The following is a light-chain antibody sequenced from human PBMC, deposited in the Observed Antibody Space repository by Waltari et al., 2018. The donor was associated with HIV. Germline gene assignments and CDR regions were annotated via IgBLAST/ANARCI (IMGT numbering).Light chain of an antibody. CDR2: EVS. V-gene: IGLV2-23*02. J-gene: IGLJ2*01. Sequence: QSALTQPASVSGSFGQSITISCTGTSSDVGSYNLVSWYQYHPGKAPKLIIYEVSKRSSGVSNRFSGSKSGNTASLTVSGLQAEDEAHYYCCSYARSGIPVGGGTKLTVL. CDR1: SSDVGSYNL. CDR3: CSYARSGIP.